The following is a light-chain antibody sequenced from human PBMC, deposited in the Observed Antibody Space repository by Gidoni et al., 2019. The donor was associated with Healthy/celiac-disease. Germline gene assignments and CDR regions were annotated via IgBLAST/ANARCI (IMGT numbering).Light chain of an antibody. CDR3: CSYAGSSTFVV. V-gene: IGLV2-11*01. CDR2: DVN. J-gene: IGLJ2*01. CDR1: SGDVGGYSF. Sequence: QSALTQPRSVSGSPGQSVTISCTGTSGDVGGYSFVSWYQQRPGLAPKLILFDVNTRPSGVPDRFSGSKSGNTASLTISGLQTDDAADYYCCSYAGSSTFVVFGGGTTLPVL.